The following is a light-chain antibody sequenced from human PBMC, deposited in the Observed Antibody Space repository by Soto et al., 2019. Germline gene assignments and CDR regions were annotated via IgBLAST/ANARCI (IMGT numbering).Light chain of an antibody. J-gene: IGKJ1*01. CDR3: QQYNSYSPWT. V-gene: IGKV1-5*01. CDR2: DAS. Sequence: DIQMTQSPSSLSASVGDRVTITCLASQSIDRWLAWYQQKPGKAPKLLIFDASTLQTGVPSRFGGGGSGTEFTLTISGLQPDDFATYYCQQYNSYSPWTFGPGTKVDTK. CDR1: QSIDRW.